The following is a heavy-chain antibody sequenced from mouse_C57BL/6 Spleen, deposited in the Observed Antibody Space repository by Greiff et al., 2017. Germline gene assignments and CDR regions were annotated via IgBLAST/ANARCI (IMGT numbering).Heavy chain of an antibody. CDR1: GYTFTSYW. V-gene: IGHV1-61*01. Sequence: VQLQQPGAELVKPGASVKLSCKASGYTFTSYWMDWVKQRPGQGLEWIGNIYPSDSETHYTQKFKDKATLTVDKSSSTAYMQLSSLTSEDSAVYYCARGGSSYFDYWGQGTTLTVSS. J-gene: IGHJ2*01. CDR3: ARGGSSYFDY. D-gene: IGHD1-1*01. CDR2: IYPSDSET.